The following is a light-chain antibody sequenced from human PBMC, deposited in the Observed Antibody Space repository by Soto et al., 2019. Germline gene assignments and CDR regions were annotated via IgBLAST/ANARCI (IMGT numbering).Light chain of an antibody. Sequence: DLQMTQSPSSLSASVGDRVTITCRASQSISNYLNWYQQKPGKAPKLLIYAASSLQSGVPSRFSGSGSGTDFTLTISSLQPEDFATYNCQQSYSTPLTFGGGTKVETK. CDR2: AAS. CDR3: QQSYSTPLT. J-gene: IGKJ4*01. V-gene: IGKV1-39*01. CDR1: QSISNY.